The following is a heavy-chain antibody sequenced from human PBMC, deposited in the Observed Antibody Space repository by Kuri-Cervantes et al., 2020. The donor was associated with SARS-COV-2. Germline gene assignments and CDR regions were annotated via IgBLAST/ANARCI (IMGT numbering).Heavy chain of an antibody. CDR1: GFTFSSYG. Sequence: GGSLRLSCAASGFTFSSYGMHWVRQAPGKGLEWVAVIWYDGSNKYYADSVKGRFTISRDNSKNTLYLQMNSLRAEDTAVYYCARDGSREGYYGMDVWGQGTTVT. V-gene: IGHV3-33*01. CDR2: IWYDGSNK. J-gene: IGHJ6*02. D-gene: IGHD3-10*01. CDR3: ARDGSREGYYGMDV.